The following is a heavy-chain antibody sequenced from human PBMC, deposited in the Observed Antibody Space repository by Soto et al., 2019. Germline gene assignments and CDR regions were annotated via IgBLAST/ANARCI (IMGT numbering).Heavy chain of an antibody. J-gene: IGHJ6*02. D-gene: IGHD2-8*01. CDR3: ARDSNSHCTNGVCYGGMDV. CDR2: INPNSGGT. Sequence: ASVKVSCKASGYTFTGYYMHWVRQAPGQGLEWMGWINPNSGGTNYAQKFQGWVTMTRDTSISTAYMELSRLRSDDTAVYYCARDSNSHCTNGVCYGGMDVWGQGTTVTVSS. V-gene: IGHV1-2*04. CDR1: GYTFTGYY.